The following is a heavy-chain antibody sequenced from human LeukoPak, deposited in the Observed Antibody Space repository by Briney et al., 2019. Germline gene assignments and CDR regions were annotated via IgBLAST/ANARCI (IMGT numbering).Heavy chain of an antibody. CDR1: GFTFSSYG. D-gene: IGHD2-21*01. CDR3: AKEGHTAHAFDI. V-gene: IGHV3-30*18. J-gene: IGHJ3*02. Sequence: GGSLRLSCAASGFTFSSYGMHWVRQAPGKGLEWVAVISYDGSNKYYADSVKGRFTISRDNSKNTLYLRMNSLRAEDTAVYYCAKEGHTAHAFDIWGQGTMVTVSS. CDR2: ISYDGSNK.